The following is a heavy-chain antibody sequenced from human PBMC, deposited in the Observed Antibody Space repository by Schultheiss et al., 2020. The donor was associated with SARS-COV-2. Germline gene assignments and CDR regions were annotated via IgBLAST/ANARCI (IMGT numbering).Heavy chain of an antibody. Sequence: SETLSLTCAISGDSVSSNSAAWNWIRQSPPRGLEWLGRTYYRSKWYSDYAVSVKSRMTINADTSKNQFSLKLSSVTAADTAVYYCARFRGPKNWYFDLWGRGTLVTVSS. CDR3: ARFRGPKNWYFDL. CDR2: TYYRSKWYS. V-gene: IGHV6-1*01. J-gene: IGHJ2*01. CDR1: GDSVSSNSAA.